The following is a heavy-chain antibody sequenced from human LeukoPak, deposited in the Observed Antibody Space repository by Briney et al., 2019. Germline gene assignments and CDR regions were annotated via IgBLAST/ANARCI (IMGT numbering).Heavy chain of an antibody. CDR3: ARAPLIAAAGSAAFDI. CDR1: GYTFTSYY. CDR2: INPSGGST. J-gene: IGHJ3*02. V-gene: IGHV1-46*01. Sequence: GASVKVSCKASGYTFTSYYMHWVRQAPGQGLEWMGLINPSGGSTSYAQKFQGRVTMSRDMSTSTVYMELSSLRSEDTAVYYCARAPLIAAAGSAAFDIWGQGTMVTVSS. D-gene: IGHD6-13*01.